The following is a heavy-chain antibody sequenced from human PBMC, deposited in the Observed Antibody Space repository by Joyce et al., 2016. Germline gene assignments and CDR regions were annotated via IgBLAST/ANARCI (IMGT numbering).Heavy chain of an antibody. J-gene: IGHJ4*02. Sequence: QVKLVESGGGVVQPGRSLRLSCAASGFTFSGHSMHWFRQAPGKGLEWVAIISYDGKNTYDGDSMKGRFTISRDNSKNTVYLQVDSLRTEDTAVYYCARDGPKTTWDPGYYFDFWGQGTLVTVSS. CDR1: GFTFSGHS. CDR3: ARDGPKTTWDPGYYFDF. V-gene: IGHV3-30*04. D-gene: IGHD1-14*01. CDR2: ISYDGKNT.